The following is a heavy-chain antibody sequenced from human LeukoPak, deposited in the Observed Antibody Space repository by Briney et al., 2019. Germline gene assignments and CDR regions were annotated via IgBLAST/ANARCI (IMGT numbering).Heavy chain of an antibody. CDR2: MNPNSGNT. V-gene: IGHV1-8*01. CDR3: ARGRDPRSYYYMDV. D-gene: IGHD2-21*02. J-gene: IGHJ6*03. Sequence: ASVKVSCKASGYTFTSYDTNWVRQATGQGLEWMGWMNPNSGNTGYAQKFQGRVTMTRNTSISTAYMELSSLRSEDTAVYYCARGRDPRSYYYMDVWGKGTTVTVSS. CDR1: GYTFTSYD.